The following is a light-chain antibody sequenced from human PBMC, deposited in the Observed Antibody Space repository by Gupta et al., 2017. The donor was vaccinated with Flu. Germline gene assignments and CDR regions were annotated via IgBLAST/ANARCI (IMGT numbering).Light chain of an antibody. CDR2: DAS. CDR3: QQHNRWPNL. J-gene: IGKJ2*01. CDR1: QDVKSN. Sequence: EVVMTQSPATLSVSPGERGTLSCRASQDVKSNVAWYQQKQGQAPRLLIYDASARATDIPARFSGSGSGTEFTLTISSLQSEDVAVYYCQQHNRWPNLFGRGTKVEIK. V-gene: IGKV3-15*01.